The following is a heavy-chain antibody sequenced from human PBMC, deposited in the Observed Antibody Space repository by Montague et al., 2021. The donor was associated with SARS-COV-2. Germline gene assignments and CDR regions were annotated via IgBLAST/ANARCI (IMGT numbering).Heavy chain of an antibody. D-gene: IGHD3-3*01. J-gene: IGHJ5*02. CDR1: GGSFSGYY. Sequence: SETLSLTCAVYGGSFSGYYWSWIRQPPGKGLEWIGEINHSGSTNYNPSLKSRVTISVDTSKNQFSLKLSSVTAADTAVYYCARGRTDLGADYDFWSGYYWSGKSWYDPWGQGTLVTVSS. CDR2: INHSGST. V-gene: IGHV4-34*01. CDR3: ARGRTDLGADYDFWSGYYWSGKSWYDP.